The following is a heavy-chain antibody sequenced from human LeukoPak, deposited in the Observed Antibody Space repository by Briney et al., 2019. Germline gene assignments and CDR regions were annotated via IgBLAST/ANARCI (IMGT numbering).Heavy chain of an antibody. CDR2: IYYSGST. CDR1: GGSISSGGYY. D-gene: IGHD5-18*01. V-gene: IGHV4-31*03. CDR3: ARGGAARVAFDI. Sequence: SQTLSLTCTVSGGSISSGGYYWSWIRQHPGKGLEWIGYIYYSGSTYYNPSLKSRVTISVDTSKNQFSLKLSSVTAADTAVYYCARGGAARVAFDIWGQGTMVTVSS. J-gene: IGHJ3*02.